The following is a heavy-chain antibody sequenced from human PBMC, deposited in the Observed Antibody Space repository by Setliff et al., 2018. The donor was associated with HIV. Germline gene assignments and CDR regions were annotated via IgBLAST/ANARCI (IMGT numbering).Heavy chain of an antibody. V-gene: IGHV1-46*01. Sequence: ASVKVSCKASGYTFTSYAMNWVRQAPGQGLEWMGIIDPSGGSTTYAQKFQGRLTMTRDTSTSTVYMELSSLRVEDTAVYYCARILGASYYYAMDVWGQGTTVTVSS. D-gene: IGHD1-26*01. CDR2: IDPSGGST. J-gene: IGHJ6*02. CDR3: ARILGASYYYAMDV. CDR1: GYTFTSYA.